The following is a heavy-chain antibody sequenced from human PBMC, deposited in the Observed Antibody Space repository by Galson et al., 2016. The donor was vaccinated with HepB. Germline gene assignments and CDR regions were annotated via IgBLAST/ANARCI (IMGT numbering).Heavy chain of an antibody. CDR1: GFNIRDYS. CDR2: IEGDANPI. CDR3: ARGHCGSTNCHLYFDY. D-gene: IGHD2-2*01. Sequence: SLRLSCAASGFNIRDYSMNWLRQAPGKGLEWVSHIEGDANPIHYRHSLKGRFTISRDIAKNSLYLEMNGLGAEDTAVYYCARGHCGSTNCHLYFDYWGQGTLVTVSS. V-gene: IGHV3-21*01. J-gene: IGHJ4*01.